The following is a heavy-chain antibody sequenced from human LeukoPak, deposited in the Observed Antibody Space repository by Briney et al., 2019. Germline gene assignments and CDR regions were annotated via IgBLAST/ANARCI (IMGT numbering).Heavy chain of an antibody. D-gene: IGHD3-10*02. V-gene: IGHV4-34*01. CDR2: INHSGST. CDR1: GGSFSGYY. CDR3: ARFCVRGVTWFDP. J-gene: IGHJ5*02. Sequence: NSSETLSLTCAVYGGSFSGYYWSWIRQPPGKGLEWIGEINHSGSTDYNPSLKSRVTISVDTSKNQFSLKLSSVTAADTAVYYCARFCVRGVTWFDPWGQGTLVTVSS.